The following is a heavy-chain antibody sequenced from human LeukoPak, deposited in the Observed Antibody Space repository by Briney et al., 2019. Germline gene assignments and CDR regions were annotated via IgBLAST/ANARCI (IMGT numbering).Heavy chain of an antibody. CDR3: ATAGGDGSRMGFDP. CDR2: ISAHGSVT. D-gene: IGHD2-15*01. CDR1: GFTFSRYW. V-gene: IGHV3-74*01. J-gene: IGHJ5*02. Sequence: PGGSLRLSCADSGFTFSRYWMHWVRQTPGKGLVGVSCISAHGSVTRYADSVKGRFTISRDNTKSTPYLQMHSLRAEDTAVYYCATAGGDGSRMGFDPWGQGTLVTVSS.